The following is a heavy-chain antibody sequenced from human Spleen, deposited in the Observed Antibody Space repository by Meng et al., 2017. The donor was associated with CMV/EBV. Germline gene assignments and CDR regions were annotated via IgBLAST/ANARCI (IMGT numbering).Heavy chain of an antibody. V-gene: IGHV1-46*01. D-gene: IGHD2-15*01. Sequence: ASVKVSCKASGYTFTSYYMHWVRQAPGQGLEWMGIINPSGGGTSYAQRFQGRVTMTTDTSTSRVYMELRSLRSDDTAVYYCARSCSGGGCYLNYYYGMDVWGQGTTVTVSS. CDR3: ARSCSGGGCYLNYYYGMDV. CDR2: INPSGGGT. J-gene: IGHJ6*02. CDR1: GYTFTSYY.